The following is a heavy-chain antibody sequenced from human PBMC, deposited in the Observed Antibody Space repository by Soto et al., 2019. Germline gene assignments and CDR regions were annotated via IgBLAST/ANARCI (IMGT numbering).Heavy chain of an antibody. CDR1: GYTFDSYG. D-gene: IGHD2-21*02. V-gene: IGHV1-18*01. Sequence: ASVKVSCKTSGYTFDSYGISWVLQAPGQGLEWMGWISPYNGNTKYSQNFQGRVTMTTDSSKNTAYMELRSLRSDDPAMYYCAKACGSDLSAPGSVFDCWGKGNPVTVS. J-gene: IGHJ4*02. CDR2: ISPYNGNT. CDR3: AKACGSDLSAPGSVFDC.